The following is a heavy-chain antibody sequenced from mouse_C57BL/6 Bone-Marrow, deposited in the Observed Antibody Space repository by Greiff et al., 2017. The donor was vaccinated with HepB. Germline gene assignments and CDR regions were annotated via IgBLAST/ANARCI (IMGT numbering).Heavy chain of an antibody. Sequence: QVQLQQSGAELARPGASVKMSCKASGYTFTSYTMHWEKQRPGQGLEWIGYINPSSGYTKYNQKFKDKATLTADKSSSTAYMQLSSLTSEDSAVYYCARDVKTWFAYWGQGTLVTVSA. J-gene: IGHJ3*01. CDR2: INPSSGYT. CDR1: GYTFTSYT. V-gene: IGHV1-4*01. CDR3: ARDVKTWFAY.